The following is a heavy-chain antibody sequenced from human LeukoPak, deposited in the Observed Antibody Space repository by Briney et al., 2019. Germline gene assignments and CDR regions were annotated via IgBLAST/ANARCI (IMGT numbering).Heavy chain of an antibody. J-gene: IGHJ3*02. V-gene: IGHV3-53*01. D-gene: IGHD3-22*01. CDR2: IYTGGNS. CDR1: GFTVSSNY. Sequence: GGSLRLSCAASGFTVSSNYMNWVRQAPGKGLEWVSVIYTGGNSYYAGSVQGRFIISRDISKNTLYLQMNSLRAEDSALYYCARGGRGSAAVVAPRSFDIWGQGTMVTVSS. CDR3: ARGGRGSAAVVAPRSFDI.